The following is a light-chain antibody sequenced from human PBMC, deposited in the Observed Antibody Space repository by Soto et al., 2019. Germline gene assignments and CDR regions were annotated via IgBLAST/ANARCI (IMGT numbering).Light chain of an antibody. CDR2: DAS. J-gene: IGKJ4*01. CDR1: QSVSPY. Sequence: IVLTQSPATLSLSPRERATLSCRASQSVSPYLAWYQQKPGQAPRLLIYDASNRATGIPARFSGSGSGTDFTLSISNLEPEDSAVYYCQQHSDWPLTFGGGTKVEIK. V-gene: IGKV3-11*01. CDR3: QQHSDWPLT.